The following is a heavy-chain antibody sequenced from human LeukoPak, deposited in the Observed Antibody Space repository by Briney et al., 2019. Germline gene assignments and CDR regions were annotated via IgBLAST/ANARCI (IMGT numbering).Heavy chain of an antibody. J-gene: IGHJ4*02. V-gene: IGHV4-38-2*02. CDR3: ARDYGDYYFDY. CDR2: IYHSGST. CDR1: GYSISSGYY. Sequence: SETLSLTCAVSGYSISSGYYWGWIRQPPGKGLEWIGSIYHSGSTYYNPSLKSRVTISVDTSKNQFSLKLSSVTAADTAVYYCARDYGDYYFDYWGQGTLVTVSS. D-gene: IGHD4-17*01.